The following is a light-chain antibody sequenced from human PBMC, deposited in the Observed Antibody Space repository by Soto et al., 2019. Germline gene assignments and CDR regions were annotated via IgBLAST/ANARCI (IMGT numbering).Light chain of an antibody. Sequence: QSVLTQPPSASGTPGQRVTISCSGSSSNIGTNPVNWYQQLPGTAPKLLIYTNYQRPSGVPDRFSGSKSSTSASLAISGLQSEDEADYYCAAWDDSLNGHVFGTGTKLTVL. CDR1: SSNIGTNP. CDR3: AAWDDSLNGHV. V-gene: IGLV1-44*01. J-gene: IGLJ1*01. CDR2: TNY.